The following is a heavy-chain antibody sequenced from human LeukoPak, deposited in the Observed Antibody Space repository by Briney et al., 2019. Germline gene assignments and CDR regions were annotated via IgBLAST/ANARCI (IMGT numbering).Heavy chain of an antibody. CDR3: ARGLGHLGGVY. Sequence: SETLSLTCAVYGGSFSGYYWSWIRQPPGKGLEWIGEINHSGSTNYNPSLKSRVTISVDTSKDQFSLKLSSVTAADTAVYYCARGLGHLGGVYWGQGTLVTVSS. CDR2: INHSGST. D-gene: IGHD3-10*01. V-gene: IGHV4-34*01. J-gene: IGHJ4*02. CDR1: GGSFSGYY.